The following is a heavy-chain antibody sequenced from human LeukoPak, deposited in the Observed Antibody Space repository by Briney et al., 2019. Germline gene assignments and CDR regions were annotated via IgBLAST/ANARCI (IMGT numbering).Heavy chain of an antibody. CDR2: ISSSSSYI. CDR3: ARGSLVHYYGSGSYRIRAGFDY. Sequence: GGSLRLSCAASGFTFSSYNINWVRQAPGKGLEWVSSISSSSSYIYYADSLKGRFTISRDNAKNSLYVQMKSLRAEDTAVYYCARGSLVHYYGSGSYRIRAGFDYWGQGTLVTVSS. V-gene: IGHV3-21*01. CDR1: GFTFSSYN. D-gene: IGHD3-10*01. J-gene: IGHJ4*02.